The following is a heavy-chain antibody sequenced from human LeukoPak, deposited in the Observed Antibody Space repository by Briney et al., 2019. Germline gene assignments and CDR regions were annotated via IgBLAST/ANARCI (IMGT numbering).Heavy chain of an antibody. J-gene: IGHJ6*03. V-gene: IGHV1-69*13. Sequence: SVKVSCKASGYTFTSYDINWVRQAPGQGLEWMGGIIPIFGTANYAQKFQGRVTITADESTSTAYMELSSLRSEDTAVYYCAREKRGSHYMDVWGKGTTVTISS. CDR3: AREKRGSHYMDV. CDR1: GYTFTSYD. CDR2: IIPIFGTA. D-gene: IGHD1-26*01.